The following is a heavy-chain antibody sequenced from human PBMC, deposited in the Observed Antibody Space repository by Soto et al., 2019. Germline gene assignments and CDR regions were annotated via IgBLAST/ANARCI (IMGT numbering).Heavy chain of an antibody. Sequence: SETLSLTCTVSAASIRNYFCNWIRPPAGKGLEWIGRIDNSGSTNYNPSLKSRVTMSSDTSRSQFSLKLNSVTAADTAVYYCARGGQDFWSGPFDYWGQGALVTVSS. CDR3: ARGGQDFWSGPFDY. D-gene: IGHD3-3*01. J-gene: IGHJ4*02. V-gene: IGHV4-4*07. CDR1: AASIRNYF. CDR2: IDNSGST.